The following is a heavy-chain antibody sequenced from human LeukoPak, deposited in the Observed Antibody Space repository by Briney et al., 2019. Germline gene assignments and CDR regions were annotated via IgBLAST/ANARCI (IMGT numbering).Heavy chain of an antibody. Sequence: GGSLRLSCAASGFTFSSYSMNWVRQAPGKGLEWVSSITHSSSHMYYAESVKGRFTISRDNAKNSLYLQMNSLRAEDTAVYYCARGLRYFDWSQNWFDPWGQGTLVTVSS. CDR1: GFTFSSYS. V-gene: IGHV3-21*01. D-gene: IGHD3-9*01. CDR3: ARGLRYFDWSQNWFDP. CDR2: ITHSSSHM. J-gene: IGHJ5*02.